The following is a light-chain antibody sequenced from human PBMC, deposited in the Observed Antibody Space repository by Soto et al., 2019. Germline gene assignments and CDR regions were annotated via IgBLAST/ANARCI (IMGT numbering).Light chain of an antibody. CDR2: GAF. J-gene: IGKJ2*01. CDR3: QQYNNWPHT. CDR1: QSVSSN. V-gene: IGKV3-15*01. Sequence: EIVLTQSXATXSVSPGEXATFSCKASQSVSSNLAWYQQKPGQVPRLLIYGAFTRATGIPARFSGSGSGTEFTLTISSLQSEDFAIYHCQQYNNWPHTFGQGTKLEIK.